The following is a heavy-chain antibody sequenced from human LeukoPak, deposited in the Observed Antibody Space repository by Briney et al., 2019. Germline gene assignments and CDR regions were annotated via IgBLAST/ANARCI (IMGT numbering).Heavy chain of an antibody. CDR3: ARRSYGSGSDHFDY. CDR2: ISTSGRSI. Sequence: GGSLRLSCAASGFTFSDYFMTWIRQAPGKGLEWVSYISTSGRSIDCADSVRGRFTISRDNAKNSLYLQMNSLRAEDTAVYYCARRSYGSGSDHFDYWGQGTLVTVSS. D-gene: IGHD3-10*01. V-gene: IGHV3-11*01. CDR1: GFTFSDYF. J-gene: IGHJ4*02.